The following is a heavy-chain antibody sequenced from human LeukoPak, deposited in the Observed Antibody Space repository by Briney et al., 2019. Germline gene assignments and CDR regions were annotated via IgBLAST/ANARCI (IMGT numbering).Heavy chain of an antibody. CDR2: IYYSGST. CDR3: ARDGQWLGPQSV. V-gene: IGHV4-39*07. Sequence: PSETLSLTCTVSGGSISSSSYYWGWIRQPPGKGLEWIGSIYYSGSTYYNPSLKSRVTISVDTSKNQFSLKLSSVTAADTAVYYCARDGQWLGPQSVWGQGTLVTVSS. J-gene: IGHJ4*02. D-gene: IGHD6-19*01. CDR1: GGSISSSSYY.